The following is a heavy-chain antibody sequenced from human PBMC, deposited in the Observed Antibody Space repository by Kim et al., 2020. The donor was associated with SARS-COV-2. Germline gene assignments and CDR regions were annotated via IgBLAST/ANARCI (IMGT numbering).Heavy chain of an antibody. D-gene: IGHD5-18*01. CDR1: GYTFTSYG. CDR2: ISAYNGNT. V-gene: IGHV1-18*01. J-gene: IGHJ6*02. CDR3: ARDEDTAMASYYYYGMDV. Sequence: ASVKVSCKASGYTFTSYGISWVRQAPGQGLEWMGWISAYNGNTNYAQKLQGRVTMTTDTSTSTAYMELRSLRSDDTAVYYCARDEDTAMASYYYYGMDVWGQGTTVTVSS.